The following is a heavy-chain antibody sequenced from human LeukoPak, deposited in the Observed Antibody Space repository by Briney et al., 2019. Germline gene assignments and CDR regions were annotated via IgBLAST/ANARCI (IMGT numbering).Heavy chain of an antibody. D-gene: IGHD3-22*01. CDR2: ISGSGGST. V-gene: IGHV3-23*01. J-gene: IGHJ4*02. CDR3: ANLGQIPYYYDSSGHFDY. Sequence: GGSLRLSCAASGFTFSSYAMSWVRQAPGKGLEWVSAISGSGGSTYYADSVKGRFTISRDNPKNTLYLQTNSLRAEDTAVYYCANLGQIPYYYDSSGHFDYWGQGTLVTVSS. CDR1: GFTFSSYA.